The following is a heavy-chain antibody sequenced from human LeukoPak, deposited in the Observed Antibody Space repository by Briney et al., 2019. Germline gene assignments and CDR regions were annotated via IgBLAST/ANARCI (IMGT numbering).Heavy chain of an antibody. J-gene: IGHJ6*02. Sequence: ASVKVSCKASGYTFTNYVITWVRQAPGQGLEWMGWISEYNGNTNYAQKLQGRVTMTTDTSTNTAYMELRSLRSDDTAVYYCAREGVGYYGMDVWGQGTTVTVSS. CDR2: ISEYNGNT. V-gene: IGHV1-18*01. CDR1: GYTFTNYV. D-gene: IGHD3-10*01. CDR3: AREGVGYYGMDV.